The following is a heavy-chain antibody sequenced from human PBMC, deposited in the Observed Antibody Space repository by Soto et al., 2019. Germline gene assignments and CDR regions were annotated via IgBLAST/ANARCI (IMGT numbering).Heavy chain of an antibody. CDR1: GFTFSSYS. CDR2: ISSSSTI. Sequence: GGSLRLSCAASGFTFSSYSMNWVRQAPGKGLEWVSYISSSSTIYYADSVKGRFTISRDNAKNSLYLQMNSLRAEDTAVYYCASELGYCSSTSCYGFDYWGQGTLVTVSS. CDR3: ASELGYCSSTSCYGFDY. D-gene: IGHD2-2*01. V-gene: IGHV3-48*01. J-gene: IGHJ4*02.